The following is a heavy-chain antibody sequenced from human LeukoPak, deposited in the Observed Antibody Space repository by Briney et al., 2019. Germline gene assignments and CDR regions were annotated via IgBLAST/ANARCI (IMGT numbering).Heavy chain of an antibody. CDR3: ARERRGGSYFTEKRLDH. Sequence: ASVKVSCKASGGTCSNYAISWVRQAPGQGLEWMGAIIPIFGTANYAQKFQGRVTITADESTGTAYMELSSLRSEDTAVYYCARERRGGSYFTEKRLDHWGQGTLVAVSS. D-gene: IGHD1-26*01. J-gene: IGHJ4*02. V-gene: IGHV1-69*01. CDR1: GGTCSNYA. CDR2: IIPIFGTA.